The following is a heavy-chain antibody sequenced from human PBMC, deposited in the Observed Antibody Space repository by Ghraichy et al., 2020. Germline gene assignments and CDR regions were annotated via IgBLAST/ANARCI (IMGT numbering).Heavy chain of an antibody. CDR2: FSLRGDSA. Sequence: GGSLRLSCAASGFSFKNYAMTWVRQAPGKGPEWVSTFSLRGDSAYYADSVKGRFTISRDNSKSTLYLQMNSLRAEDTAVYYCAKDLFPHCGGDCYSRYYYGMDVWGQGTTVTVSS. CDR1: GFSFKNYA. D-gene: IGHD2-21*02. J-gene: IGHJ6*02. CDR3: AKDLFPHCGGDCYSRYYYGMDV. V-gene: IGHV3-23*01.